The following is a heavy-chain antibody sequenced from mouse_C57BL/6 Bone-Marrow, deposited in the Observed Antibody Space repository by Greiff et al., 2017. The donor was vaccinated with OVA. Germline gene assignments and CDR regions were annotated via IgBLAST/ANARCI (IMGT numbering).Heavy chain of an antibody. CDR2: FYPGSGSI. D-gene: IGHD2-12*01. CDR1: GYTFTEYT. Sequence: QVQLQQSGAELVKPGASVKLSCKASGYTFTEYTIHWVKQRSGQGLAWIGWFYPGSGSIKYNEKFKDKATLTADKSSRTVYMELSRLTSEDFADYISARLEDYYRYIDVWGTGTTVTVSS. V-gene: IGHV1-62-2*01. CDR3: ARLEDYYRYIDV. J-gene: IGHJ1*03.